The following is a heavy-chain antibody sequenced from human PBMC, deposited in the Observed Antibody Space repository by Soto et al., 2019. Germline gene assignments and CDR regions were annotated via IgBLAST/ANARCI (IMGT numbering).Heavy chain of an antibody. V-gene: IGHV1-69*02. CDR1: GGTFSSYT. CDR3: ASVYDILTGHYSGFDY. CDR2: IIPILGIA. D-gene: IGHD3-9*01. Sequence: QVQLVQSGAEVKKPGSSVKVSCKASGGTFSSYTISWVRQAPGQGLEWMGRIIPILGIANYAQKFQGRVTITADKSTSTAYMELSSLRSEDTAVYYCASVYDILTGHYSGFDYWGQGTLVTVSS. J-gene: IGHJ4*02.